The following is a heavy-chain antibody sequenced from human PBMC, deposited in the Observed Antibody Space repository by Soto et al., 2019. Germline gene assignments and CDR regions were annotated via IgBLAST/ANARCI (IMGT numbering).Heavy chain of an antibody. D-gene: IGHD3-10*01. J-gene: IGHJ6*02. CDR3: ASGYYYGSGSPYYLGIPNRGRYYYGMDV. CDR2: ISAYNGNT. V-gene: IGHV1-18*01. Sequence: QVQLVQSGAEVKKPGASVKVSCKASGYTFTSYGISWVRQAPGQGLEWMGWISAYNGNTNYAQKLQGRVTMTTDTSTSTAYMELRSLRSDDTAVYYCASGYYYGSGSPYYLGIPNRGRYYYGMDVWGQGTTVTVSS. CDR1: GYTFTSYG.